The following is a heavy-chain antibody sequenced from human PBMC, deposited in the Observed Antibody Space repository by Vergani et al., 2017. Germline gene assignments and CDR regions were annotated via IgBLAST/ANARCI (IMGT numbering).Heavy chain of an antibody. D-gene: IGHD6-13*01. V-gene: IGHV3-9*01. Sequence: EVQLVESGGGLVKPGGSLRLSCAASGFTFDDYAMHWVRQAPGKGLEWVSGISWNSGSIGYADSVKGRFTISRDNAKNSLYLQMNSLRAEDTALYYCAKDWYSSSWGDAFDIWGQGTMVTVSS. CDR1: GFTFDDYA. CDR2: ISWNSGSI. J-gene: IGHJ3*02. CDR3: AKDWYSSSWGDAFDI.